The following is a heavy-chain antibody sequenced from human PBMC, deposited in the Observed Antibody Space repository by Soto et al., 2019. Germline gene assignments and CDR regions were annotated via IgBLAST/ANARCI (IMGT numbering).Heavy chain of an antibody. Sequence: GESLKISCKASGYTFSYFWIGWVRQMPGEGLEWMGIIWPTDSETRYSPSFQGQVTISVDKSINTAYLQWSSLKASDTAKYYCARHPLIVSPLYVVDVWGQGTTVTVSS. D-gene: IGHD3-10*02. J-gene: IGHJ6*02. CDR1: GYTFSYFW. CDR2: IWPTDSET. CDR3: ARHPLIVSPLYVVDV. V-gene: IGHV5-51*01.